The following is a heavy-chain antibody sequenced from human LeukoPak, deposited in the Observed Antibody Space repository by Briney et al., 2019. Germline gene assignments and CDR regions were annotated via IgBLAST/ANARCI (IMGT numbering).Heavy chain of an antibody. CDR3: ARSGVGWYTFDY. D-gene: IGHD6-19*01. CDR2: IYYSGST. J-gene: IGHJ4*02. Sequence: PSETLSLTCTVSGGSISSYYWSWIRQPPGKGLEWIGYIYYSGSTNYNPSLKSRVTISVDTSKNQFSLKLSSVTAADTAVYYCARSGVGWYTFDYWGQGTLVSVSS. V-gene: IGHV4-59*01. CDR1: GGSISSYY.